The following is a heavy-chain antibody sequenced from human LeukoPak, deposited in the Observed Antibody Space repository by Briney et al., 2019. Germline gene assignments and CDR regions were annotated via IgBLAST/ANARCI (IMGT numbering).Heavy chain of an antibody. J-gene: IGHJ4*02. CDR1: GYIFLNYW. CDR2: IHPYDSDT. V-gene: IGHV5-51*01. D-gene: IGHD6-19*01. CDR3: ARRTYNNGHRWVDN. Sequence: RGESLKISCKGSGYIFLNYWIGWVRQMPGKGLEWMGTIHPYDSDTTYSPSFRGQVTISADKSITTAYLQWSSLEASDTAMYYCARRTYNNGHRWVDNWGQGTLVTVSS.